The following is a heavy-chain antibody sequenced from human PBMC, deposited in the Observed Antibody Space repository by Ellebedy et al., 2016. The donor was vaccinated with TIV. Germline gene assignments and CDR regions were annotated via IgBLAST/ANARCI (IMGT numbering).Heavy chain of an antibody. D-gene: IGHD6-19*01. CDR3: ARWVAVAATYCDY. J-gene: IGHJ4*02. Sequence: MPGGSLRLSCAVYGGSFSGYYWSWIRQPPGKGLEWIGEINHSRITNYNPSLKSRVTISVETSKNQFSLKLSSVTAADTAVYYCARWVAVAATYCDYWGQGTLVTVSS. CDR2: INHSRIT. V-gene: IGHV4-34*01. CDR1: GGSFSGYY.